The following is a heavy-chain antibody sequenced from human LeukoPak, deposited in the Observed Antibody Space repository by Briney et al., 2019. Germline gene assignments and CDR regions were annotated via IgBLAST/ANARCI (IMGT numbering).Heavy chain of an antibody. CDR1: GGTFSSYA. D-gene: IGHD2-2*01. Sequence: ASVKVSCKASGGTFSSYAISWVRQAPGQGLEWMGGLIPIFGTANYAQKFQGRVTITADESTSTAYMELSSLRSEDTAVYYCARGPVVVPAAVKRDYYYYGMDVWGQGTTVTVSS. CDR3: ARGPVVVPAAVKRDYYYYGMDV. J-gene: IGHJ6*02. V-gene: IGHV1-69*13. CDR2: LIPIFGTA.